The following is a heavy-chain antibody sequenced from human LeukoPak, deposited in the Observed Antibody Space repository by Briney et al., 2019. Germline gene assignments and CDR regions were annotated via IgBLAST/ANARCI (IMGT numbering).Heavy chain of an antibody. CDR1: GFTFSSYS. D-gene: IGHD5-12*01. J-gene: IGHJ4*02. CDR3: ARGGAAFDN. V-gene: IGHV3-21*01. Sequence: GGSLRLSCAASGFTFSSYSMNWVRQAPGKGLEWVSYISSSSRYIYYADSVKGRFTIARDNAKESLYVQMNSLRAEDTAVYYCARGGAAFDNWGQGTLVTVSS. CDR2: ISSSSRYI.